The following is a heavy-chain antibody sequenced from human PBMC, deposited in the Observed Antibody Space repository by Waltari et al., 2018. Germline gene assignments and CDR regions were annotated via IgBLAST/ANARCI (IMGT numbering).Heavy chain of an antibody. V-gene: IGHV4-34*02. J-gene: IGHJ6*02. Sequence: QVQLQQWGAGLLQPSETLSLTCAVYGGSFRGYYWGWIRQPPGKGLEWIGGIDHRGKTKHNPALRRRVTMLVDTSKSQFSLKRNSATAADTAVYYCVRLEDCTGPGGNCYSGDSFAMDVWGQGTTVTVSS. D-gene: IGHD2-8*02. CDR3: VRLEDCTGPGGNCYSGDSFAMDV. CDR2: IDHRGKT. CDR1: GGSFRGYY.